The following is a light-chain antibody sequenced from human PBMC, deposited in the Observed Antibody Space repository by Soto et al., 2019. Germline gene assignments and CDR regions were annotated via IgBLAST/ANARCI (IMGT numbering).Light chain of an antibody. V-gene: IGLV2-11*01. CDR3: CSYAVTFYV. Sequence: QSVLTQPRSVSGSPGQSVTISCTGTSSDVGGYNYVSWYQQHPDKAPKVMIYDVSKRPSGVPDRFSGSKSGNTASLTISGLQAEDEADYYCCSYAVTFYVFGTGTKVT. CDR1: SSDVGGYNY. J-gene: IGLJ1*01. CDR2: DVS.